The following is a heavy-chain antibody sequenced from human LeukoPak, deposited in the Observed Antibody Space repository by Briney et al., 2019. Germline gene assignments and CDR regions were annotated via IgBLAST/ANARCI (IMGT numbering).Heavy chain of an antibody. CDR3: AGDASGDYGGSKFDY. V-gene: IGHV4-59*01. CDR2: IYNSGST. J-gene: IGHJ4*02. Sequence: PETLSLSCTVSGGSISSSYWSWIRQPPGKGLEWVGHIYNSGSTNYNPSLKSRVTISVDTSKNQFFLKLGSVTAADTAVYYCAGDASGDYGGSKFDYWGGGTLVTVSS. CDR1: GGSISSSY. D-gene: IGHD4-23*01.